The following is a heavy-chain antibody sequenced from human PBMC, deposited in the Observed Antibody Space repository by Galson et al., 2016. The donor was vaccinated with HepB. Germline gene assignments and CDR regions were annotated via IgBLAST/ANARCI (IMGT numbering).Heavy chain of an antibody. CDR3: TRDSDPFDS. J-gene: IGHJ5*01. CDR1: GASITTSY. CDR2: IHHMWST. V-gene: IGHV4-59*01. Sequence: SETLSPTCTVSGASITTSYWSCIRQPPGNSLELIGYIHHMWSTKYNPSLNSRFTMSLDTSENQFSLSLRSGTAADTAVYYCTRDSDPFDSWGQGTLVTVSS.